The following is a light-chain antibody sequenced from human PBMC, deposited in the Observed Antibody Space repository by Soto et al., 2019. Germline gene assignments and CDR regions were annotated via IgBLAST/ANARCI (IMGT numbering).Light chain of an antibody. CDR2: NNN. J-gene: IGLJ1*01. V-gene: IGLV1-44*01. CDR1: SSNIGSGT. CDR3: ASWDDSLTALYV. Sequence: QSLLRQPPSVSWTPGHRVTISCSGGSSNIGSGTVNWYQQLPGTAPKLLIYNNNQRPSGVPDRFSGSKSGTSGSLAISGLQSEDEADYYCASWDDSLTALYVFGTGTKVTVL.